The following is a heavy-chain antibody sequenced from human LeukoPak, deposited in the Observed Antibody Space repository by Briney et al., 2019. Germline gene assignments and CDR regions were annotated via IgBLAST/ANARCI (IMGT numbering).Heavy chain of an antibody. CDR2: INHSGST. CDR3: ARRRVRGVIIDRRGYFDY. Sequence: SETLSLTCAVYGGSFSGYYWSWLRQPPGKGLEWGGEINHSGSTNYNPSPKSRVTISVDTSKNQFSLKLSSVTAADTAVYYCARRRVRGVIIDRRGYFDYWGQGTLVTVSS. J-gene: IGHJ4*02. D-gene: IGHD3-10*01. V-gene: IGHV4-34*01. CDR1: GGSFSGYY.